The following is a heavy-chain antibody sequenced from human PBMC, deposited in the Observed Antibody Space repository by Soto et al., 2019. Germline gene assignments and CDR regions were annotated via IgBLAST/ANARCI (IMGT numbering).Heavy chain of an antibody. CDR3: ARVGYYYDSSGYSQPRGYGMDV. CDR1: GGSISSYY. V-gene: IGHV4-59*01. CDR2: IYYSGST. D-gene: IGHD3-22*01. J-gene: IGHJ6*02. Sequence: PSETLSLTCTVSGGSISSYYWSWIRQPPGKGLEWIGYIYYSGSTNYNPSLKSRVTISVDTSKNQFSLKLSSVTAADTAVYYCARVGYYYDSSGYSQPRGYGMDVWGQGTRVTVSS.